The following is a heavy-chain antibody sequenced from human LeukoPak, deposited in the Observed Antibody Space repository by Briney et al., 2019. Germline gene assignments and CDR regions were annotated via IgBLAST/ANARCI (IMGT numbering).Heavy chain of an antibody. CDR3: ARGNELYSSGTFDY. D-gene: IGHD6-19*01. V-gene: IGHV4-59*01. Sequence: SETLSLTCTVSGASISSYYWSWIRQPPGKGLEWIGYIYYSGSTNYNPSLKSRVTISVDTSKNQFSLKLSSVTAADTAVYYCARGNELYSSGTFDYWGQGTLVTVSS. CDR1: GASISSYY. CDR2: IYYSGST. J-gene: IGHJ4*02.